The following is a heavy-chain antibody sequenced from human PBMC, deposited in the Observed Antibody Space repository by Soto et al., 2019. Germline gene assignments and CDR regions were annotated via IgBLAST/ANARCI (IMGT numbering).Heavy chain of an antibody. CDR2: IYYSGST. Sequence: SETLSLTCTVSGSYISSSSYYWGWIRQPPGKGLEWIGSIYYSGSTYYNPSLKSRVTISVDTSKNQFSLKLSSVTAADTAVYYCARRPGIAAAEFQSYFDYWGQGTLVTVSS. CDR3: ARRPGIAAAEFQSYFDY. V-gene: IGHV4-39*01. J-gene: IGHJ4*02. D-gene: IGHD6-13*01. CDR1: GSYISSSSYY.